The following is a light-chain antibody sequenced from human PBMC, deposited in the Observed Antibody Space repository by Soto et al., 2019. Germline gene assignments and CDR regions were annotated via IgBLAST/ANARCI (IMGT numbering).Light chain of an antibody. Sequence: EIVLTQSPGTLSLSPGERATLSCRASQSVSSSYLAWYQQKPGHAPRLLIFGASSRATGIPDRFIGSGSGTDFTLTISRLEPEDFAVYYCQQYGSSPPWTFGQGTKVDIK. J-gene: IGKJ1*01. V-gene: IGKV3-20*01. CDR3: QQYGSSPPWT. CDR1: QSVSSSY. CDR2: GAS.